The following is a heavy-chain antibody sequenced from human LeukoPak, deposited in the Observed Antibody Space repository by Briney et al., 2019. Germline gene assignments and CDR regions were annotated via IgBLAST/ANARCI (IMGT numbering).Heavy chain of an antibody. Sequence: ASVKVSCKASGYTFTRYDINWVRQATGHGLEWMGWMNPNSGNTGYAQKFQGRVTMTRNTSISTAYMELSSLRSEDTAVYHCARGYGPNSGYFDYWGQGTPVTVSS. J-gene: IGHJ4*02. CDR1: GYTFTRYD. CDR2: MNPNSGNT. D-gene: IGHD4-17*01. CDR3: ARGYGPNSGYFDY. V-gene: IGHV1-8*01.